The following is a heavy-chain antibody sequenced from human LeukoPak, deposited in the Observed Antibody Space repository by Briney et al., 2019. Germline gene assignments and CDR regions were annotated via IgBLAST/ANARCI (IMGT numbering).Heavy chain of an antibody. J-gene: IGHJ4*02. Sequence: GGSLRLSCAASGFTFSSYSMNWVRQAPGKGLDWVSSISTSSNYIYYTDSVKGRFTISRDNAKNSLYLQMNSLRAEDTAVYYCARDVYSSGWYDYDYWGQGTLVTVSS. CDR2: ISTSSNYI. V-gene: IGHV3-21*01. CDR1: GFTFSSYS. CDR3: ARDVYSSGWYDYDY. D-gene: IGHD6-19*01.